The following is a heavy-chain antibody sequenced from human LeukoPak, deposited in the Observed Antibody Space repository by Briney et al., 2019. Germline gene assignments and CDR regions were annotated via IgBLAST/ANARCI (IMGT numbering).Heavy chain of an antibody. CDR3: AYVEMATPAPIPYDY. D-gene: IGHD5-24*01. Sequence: ASVKVSCKASGYTFTSYGISWVRQAPGQGLEWLGWISAYNGNTNYAQKLQGRVTMTTDTSTSTAYMELRSLRSEDTAVYYCAYVEMATPAPIPYDYWGQGTLVTVSS. V-gene: IGHV1-18*01. CDR1: GYTFTSYG. J-gene: IGHJ4*02. CDR2: ISAYNGNT.